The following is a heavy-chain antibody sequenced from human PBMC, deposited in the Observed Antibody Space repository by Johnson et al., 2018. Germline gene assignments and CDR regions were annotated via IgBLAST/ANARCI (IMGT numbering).Heavy chain of an antibody. D-gene: IGHD3-22*01. CDR3: AKSGYPGYYYYYMDV. V-gene: IGHV3-30*18. Sequence: QVQLVQSGGGVVQPGRSLRLSCAASGFTFSSYGMHWVRQAPGKGLEWVAVISYDGSNKYYADSVKGRFTISRDNSKNTLDLQMNSRTAEATAVYYCAKSGYPGYYYYYMDVWGKGTTVTVSS. CDR1: GFTFSSYG. CDR2: ISYDGSNK. J-gene: IGHJ6*03.